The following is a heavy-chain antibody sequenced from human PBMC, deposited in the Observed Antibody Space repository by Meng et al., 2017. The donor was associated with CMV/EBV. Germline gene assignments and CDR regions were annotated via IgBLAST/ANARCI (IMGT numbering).Heavy chain of an antibody. CDR2: IHSNTDGGTT. Sequence: SGFPFSIAWMSWVRQAPGKWLVWVRRIHSNTDGGTTDYAAPVKGRFTISRDDSKNTLYLQMNSLKTEDTAVYYCTTPIYSYGPPFGYWGQGTLVTVSS. CDR1: GFPFSIAW. CDR3: TTPIYSYGPPFGY. D-gene: IGHD5-18*01. V-gene: IGHV3-15*01. J-gene: IGHJ4*02.